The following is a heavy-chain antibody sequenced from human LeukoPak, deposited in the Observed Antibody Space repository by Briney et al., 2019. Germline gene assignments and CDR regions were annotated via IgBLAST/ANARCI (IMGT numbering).Heavy chain of an antibody. J-gene: IGHJ4*02. D-gene: IGHD3-10*01. CDR2: IIPIFGTA. CDR3: ARGANYYGSGSYDY. V-gene: IGHV1-69*06. CDR1: GGTFSSYA. Sequence: SVKVSCKASGGTFSSYAISWVRQAPGQGLEWMGGIIPIFGTANYAQKFQGRVTITADKSTSTAYMELSSLRSEDTAVYYCARGANYYGSGSYDYWGQGTLVTVSS.